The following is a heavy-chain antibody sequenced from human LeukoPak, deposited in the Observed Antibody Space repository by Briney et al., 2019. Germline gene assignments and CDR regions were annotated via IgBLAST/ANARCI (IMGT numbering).Heavy chain of an antibody. Sequence: GGSLRLSCAASGFTFDDYAMHWVRQAPGKGLEWVSLISGDGGSTYYADSVKGRFTISRDNSKNSLHLQMNSLRTEDTALYYCAKDTGRFVSGWELLSYYGMDVWGQGTTVTVSS. CDR3: AKDTGRFVSGWELLSYYGMDV. J-gene: IGHJ6*02. D-gene: IGHD1-26*01. CDR2: ISGDGGST. CDR1: GFTFDDYA. V-gene: IGHV3-43*02.